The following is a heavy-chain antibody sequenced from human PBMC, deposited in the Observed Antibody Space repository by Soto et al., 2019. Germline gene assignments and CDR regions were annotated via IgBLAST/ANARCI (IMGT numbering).Heavy chain of an antibody. Sequence: PVGSLRLSCAASGFTFRSYGMNWVRQAPGKGLEWVSGISNDGSKTYYADAVKGRFTISRDKTKNTMYLQMNSLRADATPFYYSARAPLLAFHSFDYWGQGTPVTVSS. CDR1: GFTFRSYG. CDR3: ARAPLLAFHSFDY. CDR2: ISNDGSKT. J-gene: IGHJ4*02. V-gene: IGHV3-23*01. D-gene: IGHD3-16*01.